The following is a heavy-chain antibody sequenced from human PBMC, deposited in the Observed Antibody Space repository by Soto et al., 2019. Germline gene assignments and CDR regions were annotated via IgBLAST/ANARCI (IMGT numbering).Heavy chain of an antibody. D-gene: IGHD6-19*01. Sequence: GGSLRLSCAASGFTFSSYAMHWVRQAPGKGLEWVAVISYDGSNKYYADSVKGRFTISRDNSKNTLYLQMNSLRAEDTAVYYCARGIAVAGSEDYWGQGTLVTVSS. V-gene: IGHV3-30-3*01. CDR1: GFTFSSYA. CDR2: ISYDGSNK. CDR3: ARGIAVAGSEDY. J-gene: IGHJ4*02.